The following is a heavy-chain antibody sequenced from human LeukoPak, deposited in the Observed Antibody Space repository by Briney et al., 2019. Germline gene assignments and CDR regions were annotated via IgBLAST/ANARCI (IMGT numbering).Heavy chain of an antibody. D-gene: IGHD3-16*01. V-gene: IGHV4-34*01. J-gene: IGHJ6*03. Sequence: PSETLSLTCAVYGESFSGYHWSWIRQTPGKGLEWIGKIDHTGSTIYNPSLKSRLAISVDTPKNQFSLELSSVTAADTAGYYCWRGRCYDNTNCSYEGGGYYLDVGGGKTTVIVSS. CDR1: GESFSGYH. CDR2: IDHTGST. CDR3: WRGRCYDNTNCSYEGGGYYLDV.